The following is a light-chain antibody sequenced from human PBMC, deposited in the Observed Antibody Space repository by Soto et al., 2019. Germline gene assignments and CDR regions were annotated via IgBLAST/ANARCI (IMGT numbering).Light chain of an antibody. V-gene: IGLV2-11*01. J-gene: IGLJ1*01. CDR1: SSDVGAYNY. CDR2: DVS. CDR3: CSYAGSYSFV. Sequence: QSALTQPRSVSGSPGHSVTLSCTGTSSDVGAYNYVSWYQQHPGQVPKLIIYDVSKWPSGVPDRFSGSKSGNTASLTISGLQAEDEADYYCCSYAGSYSFVFGSGTKVTVL.